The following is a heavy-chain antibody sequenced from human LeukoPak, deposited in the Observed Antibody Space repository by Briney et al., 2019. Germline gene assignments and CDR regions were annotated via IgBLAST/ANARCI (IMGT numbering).Heavy chain of an antibody. V-gene: IGHV3-23*01. CDR3: ARASGIYGSGWYFDY. CDR2: INGGGYNT. J-gene: IGHJ4*02. CDR1: GFTFNNYV. D-gene: IGHD6-19*01. Sequence: GGSLRLSCAASGFTFNNYVMSWVRQAPGKGLEWVSTINGGGYNTYYADSVKGRFTISRDNSKNTLSLQVNTLRAEDTAVYYCARASGIYGSGWYFDYWGQGTLVTVSS.